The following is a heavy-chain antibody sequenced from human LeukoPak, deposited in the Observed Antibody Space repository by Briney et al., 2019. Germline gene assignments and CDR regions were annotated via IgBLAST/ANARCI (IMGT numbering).Heavy chain of an antibody. V-gene: IGHV4-59*01. CDR1: GGSFSGYY. CDR3: AREALDYYYYYYMDV. J-gene: IGHJ6*03. Sequence: PSETLSLTCAVYGGSFSGYYWSWIRQPPGKGLEWIGYIYYSGSTNYNPSLKSRVTISVDTSKNQFSLKLSSVTAADTAVYYCAREALDYYYYYYMDVWGKGTTVTVSS. CDR2: IYYSGST.